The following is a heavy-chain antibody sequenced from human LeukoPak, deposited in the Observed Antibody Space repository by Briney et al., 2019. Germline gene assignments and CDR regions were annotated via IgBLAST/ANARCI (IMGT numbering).Heavy chain of an antibody. J-gene: IGHJ4*02. CDR2: INWSGESI. CDR3: AKSGYNRFDY. CDR1: GFTFDDFG. Sequence: RSGGSLRLSCAASGFTFDDFGMSWVRQVPGKGLEWVAGINWSGESIHYADSVKGRFSISRDNAKKSVFLQMNSLRAEDTAVYYCAKSGYNRFDYWGQGTLVTVSS. D-gene: IGHD5-24*01. V-gene: IGHV3-20*04.